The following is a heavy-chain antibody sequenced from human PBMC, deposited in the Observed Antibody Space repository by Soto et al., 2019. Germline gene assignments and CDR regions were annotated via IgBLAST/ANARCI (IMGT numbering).Heavy chain of an antibody. CDR2: ISSSSSYI. CDR1: GFTFSSYS. J-gene: IGHJ4*02. CDR3: ARDLTVTVTRIFDY. V-gene: IGHV3-21*01. D-gene: IGHD4-17*01. Sequence: EVQLVESGGGLVQPGGSLRLSCAASGFTFSSYSMNWVRQAPGKGLEWVSSISSSSSYIYYADSVKGRFTISRDNAKNSLYLQMNSLRAEDTAVYYCARDLTVTVTRIFDYWGQGTLVTVSS.